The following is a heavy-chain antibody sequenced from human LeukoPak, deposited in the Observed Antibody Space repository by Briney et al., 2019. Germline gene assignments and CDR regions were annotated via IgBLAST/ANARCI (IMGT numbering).Heavy chain of an antibody. CDR3: ARDPPLDCGGDCYRPTDAFDI. CDR2: ISSSSSYI. V-gene: IGHV3-21*01. Sequence: PGGSLRLSCAASGFTFSSYSMNWVRQAPGKGLEWVSSISSSSSYIYYADSVKGRFTISRDNAKNSLYLQMNSLRAEDTAVYYCARDPPLDCGGDCYRPTDAFDIWGQGTMVTVSS. J-gene: IGHJ3*02. CDR1: GFTFSSYS. D-gene: IGHD2-21*02.